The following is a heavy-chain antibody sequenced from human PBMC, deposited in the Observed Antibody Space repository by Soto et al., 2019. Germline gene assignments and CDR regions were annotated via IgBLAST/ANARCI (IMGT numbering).Heavy chain of an antibody. Sequence: SVKVSCKASGGTFSTYAISWVRQAPGQGLEWMGGIIPIFGTANYAQKFQGRVTITADKSTSTAYMELSSLRSEDTAVYYCASGTVEMATYDYWGQGTLVTVSS. CDR3: ASGTVEMATYDY. V-gene: IGHV1-69*06. D-gene: IGHD5-12*01. J-gene: IGHJ4*02. CDR1: GGTFSTYA. CDR2: IIPIFGTA.